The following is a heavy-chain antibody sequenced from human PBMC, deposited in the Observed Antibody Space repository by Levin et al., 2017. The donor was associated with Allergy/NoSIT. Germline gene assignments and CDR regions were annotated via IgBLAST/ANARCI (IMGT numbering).Heavy chain of an antibody. CDR2: IFYSGRT. Sequence: SETLSLTCTVSGASISSYHWSWIRQPPGKGLEWIGYIFYSGRTNYNPSLKSRVTISVDTSKNHFSLRLSSVTAADTAVYYCARVGVMGGTLFYSDYWGQGTLVTVSS. CDR1: GASISSYH. CDR3: ARVGVMGGTLFYSDY. D-gene: IGHD1-26*01. V-gene: IGHV4-59*01. J-gene: IGHJ4*02.